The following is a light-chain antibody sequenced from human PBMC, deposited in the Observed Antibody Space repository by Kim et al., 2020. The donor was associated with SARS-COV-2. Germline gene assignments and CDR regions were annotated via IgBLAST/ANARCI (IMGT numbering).Light chain of an antibody. J-gene: IGLJ3*02. Sequence: GQTVRREGQGNRLRSHYERWCKQKPGQAPVLVIYGKNNRPSGIPDRFYRTSSGNTASLTITGAQAEDEADYYCNSRDSSGNHLWVFGGGTQLTVL. CDR2: GKN. V-gene: IGLV3-19*01. CDR1: RLRSHY. CDR3: NSRDSSGNHLWV.